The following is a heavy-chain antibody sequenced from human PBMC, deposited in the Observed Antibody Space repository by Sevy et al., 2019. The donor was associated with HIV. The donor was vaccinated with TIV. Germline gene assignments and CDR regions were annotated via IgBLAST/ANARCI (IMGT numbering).Heavy chain of an antibody. CDR3: AREDRYCSGGSCYPLYFDY. CDR2: IYYSGST. CDR1: GGSISSYY. D-gene: IGHD2-15*01. V-gene: IGHV4-59*01. Sequence: SETLSLTCTVSGGSISSYYWSWIRQTPGKGLEWIGYIYYSGSTNYNPSLKSRVTISVDTSKNQFSLKLSSVTAADTAVYYCAREDRYCSGGSCYPLYFDYWGQGTLVTVSS. J-gene: IGHJ4*02.